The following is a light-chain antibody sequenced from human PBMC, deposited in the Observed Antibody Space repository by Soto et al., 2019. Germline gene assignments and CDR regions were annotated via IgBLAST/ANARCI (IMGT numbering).Light chain of an antibody. V-gene: IGKV3-15*01. CDR2: NPS. Sequence: EIVMTQSPATLSVSPGERATLSCRASQSVSSNLAWYQQKPGQAPKLLIYNPSTRATGIPARFSGSGSGTEFTLTISSLQSEDFAIYYCQQYDNWPLTFGGGTKVEI. CDR3: QQYDNWPLT. J-gene: IGKJ4*01. CDR1: QSVSSN.